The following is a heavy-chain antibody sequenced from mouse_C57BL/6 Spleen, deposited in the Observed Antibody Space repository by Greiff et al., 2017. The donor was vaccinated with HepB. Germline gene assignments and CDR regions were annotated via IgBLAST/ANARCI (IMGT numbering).Heavy chain of an antibody. CDR3: ATAYRDDGYYLYYAMDY. D-gene: IGHD2-3*01. CDR2: INPNNGGT. V-gene: IGHV1-18*01. Sequence: VQLQQSGPELVKPGASVKIPCKASGYTFTDYNMDWVKQSHGKSLEWIGDINPNNGGTIYNQKFKGKATLTVDKSSSTAYMELRSLTSEDTAVYYCATAYRDDGYYLYYAMDYWGQGTSVTVSS. J-gene: IGHJ4*01. CDR1: GYTFTDYN.